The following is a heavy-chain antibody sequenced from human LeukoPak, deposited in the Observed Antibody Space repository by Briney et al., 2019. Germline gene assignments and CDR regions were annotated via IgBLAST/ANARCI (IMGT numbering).Heavy chain of an antibody. J-gene: IGHJ4*02. CDR2: ISSDGGST. CDR3: VKDRWVNY. Sequence: GGSLRLSCSVSGFTISSYAMHWVRQAPGKGLEYVSSISSDGGSTFYADSVKGRFTISRDNSKNTLSLQMSSLRAEDTAVYYCVKDRWVNYWGQGTLVTVSS. CDR1: GFTISSYA. D-gene: IGHD4-23*01. V-gene: IGHV3-64D*06.